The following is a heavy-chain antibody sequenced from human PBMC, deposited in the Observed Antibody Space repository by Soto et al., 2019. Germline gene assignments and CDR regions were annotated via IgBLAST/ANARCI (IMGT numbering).Heavy chain of an antibody. J-gene: IGHJ4*02. V-gene: IGHV3-30-3*02. Sequence: GGSLRLSCVGSGFTFSSYARHWVRQCAGKGLECVAVISDTGSSHYYAASVEGRFTISRENSKNTLSLHMDRLRVEDTAVYYCAKDRGGDCPDKSCYFGADYWGQGTPVTAPQ. CDR1: GFTFSSYA. CDR3: AKDRGGDCPDKSCYFGADY. D-gene: IGHD2-2*01. CDR2: ISDTGSSH.